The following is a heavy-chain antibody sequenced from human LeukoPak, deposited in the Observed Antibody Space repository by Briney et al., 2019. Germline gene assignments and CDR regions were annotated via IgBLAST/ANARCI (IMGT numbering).Heavy chain of an antibody. CDR1: VYRFRNYN. CDR2: ISYSGSYI. Sequence: GGSLRLSCAASVYRFRNYNKNWVREAPGKGLEWVSSISYSGSYIYYADSVKGRFTISRDNAKNSLYLQLNSLRAEDTAVYYCARDPYSGSYSDYYYYYMDVWGKGTTVTVSS. D-gene: IGHD1-26*01. J-gene: IGHJ6*03. V-gene: IGHV3-21*01. CDR3: ARDPYSGSYSDYYYYYMDV.